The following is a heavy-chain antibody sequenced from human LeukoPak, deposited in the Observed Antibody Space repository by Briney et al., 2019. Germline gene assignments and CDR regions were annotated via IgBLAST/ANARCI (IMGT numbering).Heavy chain of an antibody. CDR1: GYTFTGFY. V-gene: IGHV1-2*02. Sequence: ASVEVSCKASGYTFTGFYMHWVRQAPGQGLEWMGWINPNSGGTNYAQKFQGRVTMTRDTSISTAYMELSRLRSDDTAVYYCARGAQGVTKGNWFDPWGQGTLVTVSS. CDR3: ARGAQGVTKGNWFDP. J-gene: IGHJ5*02. D-gene: IGHD4-17*01. CDR2: INPNSGGT.